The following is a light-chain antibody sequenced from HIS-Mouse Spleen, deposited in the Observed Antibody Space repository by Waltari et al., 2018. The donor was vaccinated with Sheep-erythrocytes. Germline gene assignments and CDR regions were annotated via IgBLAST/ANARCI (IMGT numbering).Light chain of an antibody. CDR1: QAISSY. CDR3: QQYYSFPFT. V-gene: IGKV1D-8*02. Sequence: AIWMTQSPSLLSASTGDRVTISCRMSQAISSYLAWYQQKPGKATELLIYAASTLQSGVPSRFSGSGSGTDFTLTISCLQSEDFATYYCQQYYSFPFTFGPGTKVDIK. CDR2: AAS. J-gene: IGKJ3*01.